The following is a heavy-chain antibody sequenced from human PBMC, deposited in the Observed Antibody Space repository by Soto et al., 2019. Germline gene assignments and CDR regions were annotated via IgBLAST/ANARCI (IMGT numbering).Heavy chain of an antibody. D-gene: IGHD3-10*01. CDR2: ISAGGDFT. J-gene: IGHJ4*02. CDR3: AKGKYYASGNYYNNLDY. Sequence: GGSLRLSCAASGLTFNSYDMSWVRQAPGKGLEWVSAISAGGDFTYYAGSVKGRFTISRDNSRNTLYIQMSSLRAEDTALYYCAKGKYYASGNYYNNLDYWGQGTVVTVSS. CDR1: GLTFNSYD. V-gene: IGHV3-23*01.